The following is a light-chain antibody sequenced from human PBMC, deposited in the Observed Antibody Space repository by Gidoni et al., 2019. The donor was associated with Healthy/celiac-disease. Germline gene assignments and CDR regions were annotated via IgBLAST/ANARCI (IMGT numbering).Light chain of an antibody. CDR3: QQYYSYPQT. Sequence: AIRMTQSPSSFSASTGDRVTITCRASQGISSYLAWYQQKPGKAPKLLIYAASTLQSGVPSRCSGSGSWTDFTLTISCLQSEDFATYYCQQYYSYPQTFGQGTKLEIK. V-gene: IGKV1-8*01. CDR2: AAS. CDR1: QGISSY. J-gene: IGKJ2*01.